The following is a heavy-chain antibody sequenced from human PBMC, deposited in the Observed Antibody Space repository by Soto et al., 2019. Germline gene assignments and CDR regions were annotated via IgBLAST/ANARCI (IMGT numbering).Heavy chain of an antibody. D-gene: IGHD3-10*01. V-gene: IGHV4-59*08. J-gene: IGHJ4*02. CDR3: ARHRLFGVRGTLIRLFDS. CDR2: ISHTGTT. CDR1: GASITNYY. Sequence: SETLSLTCTVSGASITNYYWSWIRQPPGKGLEWIGYISHTGTTDHNPSLVSRVTFSIDTSKTQLSLHMTSVTAADTAVYYCARHRLFGVRGTLIRLFDSWGQGTLVTVS.